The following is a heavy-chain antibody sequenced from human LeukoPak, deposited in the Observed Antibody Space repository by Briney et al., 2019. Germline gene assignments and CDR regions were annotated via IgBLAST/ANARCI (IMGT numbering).Heavy chain of an antibody. J-gene: IGHJ4*02. CDR3: ARAPIVVAYYFDY. V-gene: IGHV3-21*01. CDR1: GFTFSSYS. D-gene: IGHD2-2*01. CDR2: ISSSSSYI. Sequence: PGGSLRLSCAASGFTFSSYSMIWVRQAPGKGLEWVSSISSSSSYIYYADSVKGRFTISRDNAKSSLYLQMNSLRAEDTAVYYCARAPIVVAYYFDYWGQGTLVTVSS.